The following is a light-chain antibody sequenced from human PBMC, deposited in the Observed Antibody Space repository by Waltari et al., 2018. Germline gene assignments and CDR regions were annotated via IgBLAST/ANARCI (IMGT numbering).Light chain of an antibody. Sequence: QSALTQPASVSGSPGQSITISCTGTSSAVAGYNYVSRYQHHPGKAPKLMIYDVSNRPSGVSNRFSGSKSGNTASLTISGLQPEDEADYYCSSYTSSTIYVFGTGTKVTVL. V-gene: IGLV2-14*03. CDR1: SSAVAGYNY. CDR3: SSYTSSTIYV. J-gene: IGLJ1*01. CDR2: DVS.